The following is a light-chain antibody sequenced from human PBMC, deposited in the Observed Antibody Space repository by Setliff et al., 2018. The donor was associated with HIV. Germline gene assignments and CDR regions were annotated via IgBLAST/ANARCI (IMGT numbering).Light chain of an antibody. CDR1: SSDVGGYNY. Sequence: QSALTQPASVSGSPGQSITISCTGTSSDVGGYNYVSWYQQHPGKAPKLMIYEVSNRPSGVSDRCSGSKSGNTASLTISGLQTEDEADYFCSSYTSSSPVYVVGTGTKVTVL. CDR2: EVS. CDR3: SSYTSSSPVYV. J-gene: IGLJ1*01. V-gene: IGLV2-14*01.